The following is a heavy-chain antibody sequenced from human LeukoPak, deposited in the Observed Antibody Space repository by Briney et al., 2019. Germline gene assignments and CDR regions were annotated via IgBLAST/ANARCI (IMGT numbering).Heavy chain of an antibody. V-gene: IGHV1-8*01. CDR2: MNPNSGNT. J-gene: IGHJ5*02. CDR3: ATKREYCSSTSCYSSLDP. D-gene: IGHD2-2*01. CDR1: GYTFTSYD. Sequence: GASVKVSCKASGYTFTSYDINWVRQATGQGLEWMGWMNPNSGNTGYAQKFQGRVTMTRNTSISTAYMELSSLRSEDTAVYYCATKREYCSSTSCYSSLDPWGQGTLVTVSS.